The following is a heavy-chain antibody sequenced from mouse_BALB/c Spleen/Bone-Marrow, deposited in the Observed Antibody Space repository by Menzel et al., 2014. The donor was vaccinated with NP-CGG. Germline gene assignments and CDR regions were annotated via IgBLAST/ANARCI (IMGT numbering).Heavy chain of an antibody. J-gene: IGHJ4*01. Sequence: EVHLVESGGGLVKPGGSLKLSCAASGFTFSSYTMSWVRQTPEKRLEWFATISSGGSYTYYPDSVKGRFTISRDNAKNTLYLQMSSLKSEDTAMYYCTRDGKGNYDYAMDYWGQGTSVTVSS. CDR3: TRDGKGNYDYAMDY. CDR1: GFTFSSYT. CDR2: ISSGGSYT. V-gene: IGHV5-6-4*01. D-gene: IGHD2-1*01.